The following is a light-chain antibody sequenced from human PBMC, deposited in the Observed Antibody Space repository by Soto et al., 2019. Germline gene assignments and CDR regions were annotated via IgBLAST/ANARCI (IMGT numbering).Light chain of an antibody. V-gene: IGKV3-20*01. J-gene: IGKJ3*01. CDR1: QSVSDSH. CDR2: GAS. Sequence: EIVLTQSPGTLSLSPGGRATLSCRASQSVSDSHLARYHQKPGQPPRLLIYGASNRATGIPDRFSGRGSGTDFTLTISRLEPEDFATYYCHRYDRSPIFTFGPGTKVDV. CDR3: HRYDRSPIFT.